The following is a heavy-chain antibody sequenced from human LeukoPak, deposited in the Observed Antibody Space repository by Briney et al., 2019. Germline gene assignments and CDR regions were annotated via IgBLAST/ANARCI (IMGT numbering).Heavy chain of an antibody. Sequence: GESLKISCKGSGYTFTNYWISWVRQMPGKRLEWMGRIDPSDSYTNYNPSFRGHITISADKSSSTACLHWSSLKASDTAMYFCARQYSGYDYYFDYWGQGILVTVSS. CDR2: IDPSDSYT. CDR3: ARQYSGYDYYFDY. D-gene: IGHD5-12*01. J-gene: IGHJ4*02. V-gene: IGHV5-10-1*01. CDR1: GYTFTNYW.